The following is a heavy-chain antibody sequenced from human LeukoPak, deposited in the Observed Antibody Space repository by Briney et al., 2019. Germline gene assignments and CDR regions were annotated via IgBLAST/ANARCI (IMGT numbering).Heavy chain of an antibody. CDR3: ARESSAVAHTMMRDWLDP. Sequence: PSETLSLTCDVSGYSINFGHLWGWIRQPPGKGLEWIASINHSGRTYYTPSLKSRVTISVDTLKNQFSLKVASVTAEDTAMYFCARESSAVAHTMMRDWLDPWGQGTLVTVSS. CDR2: INHSGRT. CDR1: GYSINFGHL. D-gene: IGHD3-22*01. V-gene: IGHV4-38-2*02. J-gene: IGHJ5*02.